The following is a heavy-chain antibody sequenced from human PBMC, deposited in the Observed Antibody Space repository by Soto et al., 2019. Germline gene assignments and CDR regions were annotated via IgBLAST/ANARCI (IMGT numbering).Heavy chain of an antibody. CDR3: ARGRGIGASDGMDV. D-gene: IGHD3-16*01. J-gene: IGHJ6*02. CDR2: MNPNSGNT. V-gene: IGHV1-8*01. Sequence: ASVKVSCKASGYTFTSYDINWVRQATGQGLEWMGWMNPNSGNTGYAQKLKGRVTMTRNTSISTAYMKLSSLRSEDTAVYYCARGRGIGASDGMDVWGQGTTVTVSS. CDR1: GYTFTSYD.